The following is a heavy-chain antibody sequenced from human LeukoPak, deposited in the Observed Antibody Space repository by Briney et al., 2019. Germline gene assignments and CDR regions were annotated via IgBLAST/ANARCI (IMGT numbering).Heavy chain of an antibody. CDR1: GFTFSSYA. CDR2: ISNSGGFT. D-gene: IGHD6-13*01. J-gene: IGHJ4*02. CDR3: ATLYSTNY. V-gene: IGHV3-23*01. Sequence: GGSLRLSCAASGFTFSSYAMTWVRQAPGKGLEWVSGISNSGGFTYYADSVKGRLTISRDNSKNTLYLQMNSLRAADTAVYYCATLYSTNYWGQGTLVTVSS.